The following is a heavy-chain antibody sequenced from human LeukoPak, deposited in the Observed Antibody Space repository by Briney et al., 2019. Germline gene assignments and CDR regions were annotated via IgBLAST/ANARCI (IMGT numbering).Heavy chain of an antibody. CDR3: ARDLLFRDGA. Sequence: GGSLRLSCAASGFPFSSYSMNWVRQAPGKGLEWVAYVSSNSGAIYSADSVKGRFTISRDNAKNSLYLQMNSLRAEDTAVYYCARDLLFRDGAWGQGTLVTVSS. D-gene: IGHD3-16*01. J-gene: IGHJ5*02. CDR2: VSSNSGAI. V-gene: IGHV3-48*01. CDR1: GFPFSSYS.